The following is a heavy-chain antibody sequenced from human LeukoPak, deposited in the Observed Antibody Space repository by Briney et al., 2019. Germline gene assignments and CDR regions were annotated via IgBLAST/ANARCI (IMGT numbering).Heavy chain of an antibody. J-gene: IGHJ6*03. CDR1: GGSISSGDYY. Sequence: SQTLSLTCTVSGGSISSGDYYWSWIRQPPGKGLEWIGYIYYSGSTYYNPSLKSRVTISVDTSNNQFSLKLSSVTAADTAVYYCARGAYSSTGGGYYYYYMDVWGKGTTVTVSS. CDR2: IYYSGST. D-gene: IGHD2-2*01. CDR3: ARGAYSSTGGGYYYYYMDV. V-gene: IGHV4-30-4*01.